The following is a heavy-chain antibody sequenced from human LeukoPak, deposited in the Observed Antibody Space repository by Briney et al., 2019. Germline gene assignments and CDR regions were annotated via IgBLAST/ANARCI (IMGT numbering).Heavy chain of an antibody. D-gene: IGHD3-3*01. V-gene: IGHV3-30-3*01. J-gene: IGHJ5*02. CDR1: GFTFSSYA. CDR2: ISYDGSNK. CDR3: ARGGTYDFWSGGVRDNWFDP. Sequence: PGRSLRLSCAASGFTFSSYAMHWVCQAPGKGLEWVAVISYDGSNKYYADSVKGRFTISRDNSKNTLYLQMNSLRAEDTAVYYCARGGTYDFWSGGVRDNWFDPWGQGTLVTVSS.